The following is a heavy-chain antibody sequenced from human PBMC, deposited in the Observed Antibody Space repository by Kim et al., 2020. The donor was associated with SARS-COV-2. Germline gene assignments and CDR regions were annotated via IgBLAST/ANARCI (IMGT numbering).Heavy chain of an antibody. V-gene: IGHV4-34*01. D-gene: IGHD2-2*01. J-gene: IGHJ6*01. CDR3: ARGSGYCSSTSCSNGYYY. CDR1: GGSFSGYY. Sequence: SETLSLTCAVYGGSFSGYYWSWIRQPPGKGLEWIGEINHSGSTNYNPSLKSRVTISVDTSKNQFSLKLSSVTAADTAVYYCARGSGYCSSTSCSNGYYY. CDR2: INHSGST.